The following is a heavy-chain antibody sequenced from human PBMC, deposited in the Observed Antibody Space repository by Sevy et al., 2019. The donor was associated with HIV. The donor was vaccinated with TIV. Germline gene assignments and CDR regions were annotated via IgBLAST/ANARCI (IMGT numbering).Heavy chain of an antibody. J-gene: IGHJ6*02. Sequence: GGSLRLSCAASGFTFSNYWRSWVRQAPGKGLEWVANIKRDGSEKYYVASVKGLFTISRDNAKTSLYLQMNSLRVEDTAMYYCARDCSSANCLWGMDVWGQGTMVTVSS. D-gene: IGHD2-2*01. V-gene: IGHV3-7*03. CDR2: IKRDGSEK. CDR3: ARDCSSANCLWGMDV. CDR1: GFTFSNYW.